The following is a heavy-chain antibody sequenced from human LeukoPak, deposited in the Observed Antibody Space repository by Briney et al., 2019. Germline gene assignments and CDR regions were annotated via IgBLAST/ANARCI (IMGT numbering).Heavy chain of an antibody. V-gene: IGHV4-39*07. CDR2: IYYSGST. CDR1: GGSISSSSYY. CDR3: ARSTVSFDWLPRADYYYGMDV. J-gene: IGHJ6*02. Sequence: PSETLSLTCTVSGGSISSSSYYWGWIRQPPGKGLEWIGSIYYSGSTYYNPSLKSRVTISVDTSKNQFSLKLSSVTAADTAVYYCARSTVSFDWLPRADYYYGMDVWGQGTTVTVSS. D-gene: IGHD3-9*01.